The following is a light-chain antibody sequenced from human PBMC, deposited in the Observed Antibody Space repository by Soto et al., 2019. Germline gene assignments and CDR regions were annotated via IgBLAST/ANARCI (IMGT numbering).Light chain of an antibody. CDR2: EVS. Sequence: QSALTQPASVSGSPGQSIIISCTGTSSDVGSYNLVSWYQQHPGKAPKLMIYEVSKRPSGVSNRFSGSKSGNTASLTISGLQAEDEADYYCCSYAGSSTLWVFGGGTQLTVL. CDR1: SSDVGSYNL. CDR3: CSYAGSSTLWV. V-gene: IGLV2-23*02. J-gene: IGLJ3*02.